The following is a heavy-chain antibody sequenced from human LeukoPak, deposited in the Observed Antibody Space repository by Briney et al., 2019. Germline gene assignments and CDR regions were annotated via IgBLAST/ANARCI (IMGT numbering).Heavy chain of an antibody. CDR1: GGSMNSYY. V-gene: IGHV4-4*07. Sequence: PSETLSLTCTVSGGSMNSYYLSWIRQPAGKGLEWIGRIYSSGATNYNPSLKSRVTMSLDTSKNQFSLKLSSVTAADTAVYYCAKVGFWSRYYALYYFDYWGQGALVTVSS. J-gene: IGHJ4*02. D-gene: IGHD3-3*01. CDR2: IYSSGAT. CDR3: AKVGFWSRYYALYYFDY.